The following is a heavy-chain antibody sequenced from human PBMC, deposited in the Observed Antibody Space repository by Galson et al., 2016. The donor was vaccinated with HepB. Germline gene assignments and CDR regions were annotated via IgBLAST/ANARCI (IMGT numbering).Heavy chain of an antibody. CDR3: ARDRRPAGAFKSDRVGAADY. V-gene: IGHV3-53*01. D-gene: IGHD1-26*01. Sequence: SLRLSCAASGFTVSNNYMSWVRQAPGKGLEWVSLISSGGSTYYADSVKGRFPISNDNSQSTLFLQLNSLSTDDTAVYFCARDRRPAGAFKSDRVGAADYWGQGTLVSVSS. CDR2: ISSGGST. CDR1: GFTVSNNY. J-gene: IGHJ4*02.